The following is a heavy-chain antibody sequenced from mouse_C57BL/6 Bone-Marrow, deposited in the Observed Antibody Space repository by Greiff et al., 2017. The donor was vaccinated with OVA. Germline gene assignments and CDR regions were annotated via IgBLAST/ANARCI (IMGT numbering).Heavy chain of an antibody. CDR2: ISYDGSN. J-gene: IGHJ3*01. CDR3: ARESSGYEFAY. Sequence: EVKLMESGPGLVKPSQSLSLTCSVTGYSITSGYYWNWIRQFPGNKLEWMGYISYDGSNNYNPSLKNRISITRDTSKNQFFLKLNSVTTEDTATYYCARESSGYEFAYWGQGTLVTVSA. CDR1: GYSITSGYY. V-gene: IGHV3-6*01. D-gene: IGHD3-2*02.